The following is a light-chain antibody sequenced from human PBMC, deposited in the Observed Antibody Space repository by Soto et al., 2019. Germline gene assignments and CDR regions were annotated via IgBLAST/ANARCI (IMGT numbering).Light chain of an antibody. J-gene: IGKJ4*01. V-gene: IGKV3-15*01. CDR3: QQYNNWPL. Sequence: EIVMTQSPATLSVSPGERATLSCRASQSVSSNLAWYQQKPGHAPRLLIYGASTRATGIPARFSGSGSGTEFTLTISSLQSEDFAVYYCQQYNNWPLFGGGTKVEIK. CDR1: QSVSSN. CDR2: GAS.